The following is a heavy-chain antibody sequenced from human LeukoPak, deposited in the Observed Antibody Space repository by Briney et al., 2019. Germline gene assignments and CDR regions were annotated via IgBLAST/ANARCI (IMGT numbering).Heavy chain of an antibody. J-gene: IGHJ4*02. D-gene: IGHD6-19*01. Sequence: GGSLRLSCAASGFTFSTYWMAWVRQAPGKGLEWVANIKGDESARHQADSVKGRFTISRDNAQNSVYLQMSSLRGDDTAVYYCAGDVGWILDYGDREILVTVPS. CDR2: IKGDESAR. CDR1: GFTFSTYW. CDR3: AGDVGWILDY. V-gene: IGHV3-7*01.